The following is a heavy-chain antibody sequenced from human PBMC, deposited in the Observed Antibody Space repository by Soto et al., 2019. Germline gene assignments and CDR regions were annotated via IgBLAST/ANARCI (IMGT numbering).Heavy chain of an antibody. CDR2: IHYSGTT. D-gene: IGHD3-10*01. CDR1: GTSISSYY. V-gene: IGHV4-59*01. CDR3: ARWFYYGSGSYYEYYYYGMDV. Sequence: PSETLSLTCTVSGTSISSYYWSWIRQPPRKGLEWIANIHYSGTTNYNPSLASRVTLSVDTSKNQFSLKMTSVTAADTAVYYCARWFYYGSGSYYEYYYYGMDVWGQGTTVTVSS. J-gene: IGHJ6*02.